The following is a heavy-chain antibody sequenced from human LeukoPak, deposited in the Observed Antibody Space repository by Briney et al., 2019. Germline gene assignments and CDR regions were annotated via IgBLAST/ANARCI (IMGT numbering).Heavy chain of an antibody. CDR1: GYTFTGYY. Sequence: ASVKVSCKASGYTFTGYYMHWVRQAPGQGREWMGWINPNSGGTNYAQKFQGRVTMTRDTSISTAYMELSRLRSDDTAVYYCAREGNYNWNYVDWFDPWGQGTLVTVSS. CDR2: INPNSGGT. D-gene: IGHD1-7*01. CDR3: AREGNYNWNYVDWFDP. V-gene: IGHV1-2*02. J-gene: IGHJ5*02.